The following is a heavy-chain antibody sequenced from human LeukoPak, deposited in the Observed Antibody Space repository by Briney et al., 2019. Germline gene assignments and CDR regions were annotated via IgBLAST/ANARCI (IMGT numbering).Heavy chain of an antibody. CDR2: ISGSGGST. CDR1: GFTFSSYA. Sequence: PGGSLRLSCAASGFTFSSYAMSWVRQVPGKGLEWVSAISGSGGSTYYADSVKGRFTISRDNSKNTLYLQMNSLRAEDTAVYYCAKDLASRSYYYGSGSYSRIHYYYYGMDVWGQGTTVTVSS. D-gene: IGHD3-10*01. CDR3: AKDLASRSYYYGSGSYSRIHYYYYGMDV. V-gene: IGHV3-23*01. J-gene: IGHJ6*02.